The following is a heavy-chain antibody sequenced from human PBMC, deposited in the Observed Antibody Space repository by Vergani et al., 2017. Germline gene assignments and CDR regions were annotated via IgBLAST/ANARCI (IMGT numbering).Heavy chain of an antibody. D-gene: IGHD6-6*01. J-gene: IGHJ3*02. Sequence: QVQLQESGPGLVKPSETLSLTCSVSNYSIGRDYYWGWIRQPPGKGLECVGSIYASRHNNYSPSLKSRVSISVDTSKNQFSLNLTSVTAADTAVYCCARHLRQLARNDVFDIWGHGTLVTVSS. CDR3: ARHLRQLARNDVFDI. V-gene: IGHV4-38-2*02. CDR2: IYASRHN. CDR1: NYSIGRDYY.